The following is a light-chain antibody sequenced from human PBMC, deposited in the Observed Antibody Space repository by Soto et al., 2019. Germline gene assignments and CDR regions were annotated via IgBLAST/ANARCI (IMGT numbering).Light chain of an antibody. CDR3: CSYAGSSTFHYV. V-gene: IGLV2-23*02. CDR1: SSDVGSYNP. J-gene: IGLJ1*01. CDR2: EVS. Sequence: QSALTQPASVSGSPGQSITISCTGTSSDVGSYNPVSWYQQHPGKAPKLMIYEVSKRPSGVSNRFSGSKSGNTASLTISGLQAEDEADYYCCSYAGSSTFHYVFGTGTKLTVL.